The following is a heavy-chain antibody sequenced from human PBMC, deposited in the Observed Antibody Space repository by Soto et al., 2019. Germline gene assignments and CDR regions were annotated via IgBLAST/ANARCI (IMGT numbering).Heavy chain of an antibody. Sequence: PGGSLRLSCAASGFTVSSNYMAWVRQAPGQGLEWVSVIYSGGSTYYADSAKGRFTISRDNSKNSLFLQMNSLRAEDTAVYYCARISYGGFDYWGQGALVTVSS. D-gene: IGHD4-17*01. V-gene: IGHV3-53*01. CDR1: GFTVSSNY. CDR3: ARISYGGFDY. CDR2: IYSGGST. J-gene: IGHJ4*02.